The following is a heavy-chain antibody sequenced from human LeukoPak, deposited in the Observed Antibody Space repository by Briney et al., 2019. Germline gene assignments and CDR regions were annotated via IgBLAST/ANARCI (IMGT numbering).Heavy chain of an antibody. CDR3: AREGGYGVSSWRYYYYYYMDV. Sequence: SVKVSCKVSGYTLTELSMHWVRQAPGQGLEWMGGIIPIFGTANYAQKFQGRVTITADESTSTAYVELSSLRSEDTAVYYCAREGGYGVSSWRYYYYYYMDVWGKGTTVTVSS. V-gene: IGHV1-69*13. CDR1: GYTLTELS. CDR2: IIPIFGTA. D-gene: IGHD6-13*01. J-gene: IGHJ6*03.